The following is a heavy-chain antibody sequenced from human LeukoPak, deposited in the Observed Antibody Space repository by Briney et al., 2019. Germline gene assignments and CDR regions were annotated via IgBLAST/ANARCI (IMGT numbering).Heavy chain of an antibody. V-gene: IGHV3-30*04. J-gene: IGHJ4*02. D-gene: IGHD3-9*01. CDR1: GFTFSSYA. CDR2: ISYDGSNK. Sequence: PGGSLRLSCAASGFTFSSYAMHWVRQAPGKGLEWVAVISYDGSNKYYADSVKGRFTISRDNSKNTLYLQMNSLRAEGTAVYYCERVTLPSGVRYFDWLLPGDYWGQGTLVTVSS. CDR3: ERVTLPSGVRYFDWLLPGDY.